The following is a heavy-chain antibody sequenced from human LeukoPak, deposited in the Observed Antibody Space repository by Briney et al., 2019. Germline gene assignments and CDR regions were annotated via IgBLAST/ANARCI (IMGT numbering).Heavy chain of an antibody. J-gene: IGHJ4*02. Sequence: PGRSLRLSCAASGFTFSSYGMHWVRQAPGKGLEWVSSISSSSSYIYYADSVKGRFTISRDDAKNSLYLQMNSLRAEDTAVYYCARGLRWIQLWPGDYWGQGTLVTVSS. V-gene: IGHV3-21*01. CDR3: ARGLRWIQLWPGDY. CDR1: GFTFSSYG. CDR2: ISSSSSYI. D-gene: IGHD5-18*01.